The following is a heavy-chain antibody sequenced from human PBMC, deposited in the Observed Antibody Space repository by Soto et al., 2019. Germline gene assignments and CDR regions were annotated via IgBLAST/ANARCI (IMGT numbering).Heavy chain of an antibody. J-gene: IGHJ4*02. CDR1: GYSFTTYW. CDR3: ARHTGSWTDY. CDR2: IYPGDSDS. V-gene: IGHV5-51*01. Sequence: GSLKISCQGSGYSFTTYWIAWVRQMPGKGLEWMGIIYPGDSDSRYSPSFQGQVTISADKSISTAYLQWNSLKASDTAIYYCARHTGSWTDYWGQGTLVTVSS. D-gene: IGHD3-3*01.